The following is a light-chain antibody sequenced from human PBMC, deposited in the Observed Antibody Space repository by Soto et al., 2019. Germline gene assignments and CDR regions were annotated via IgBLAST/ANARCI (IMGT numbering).Light chain of an antibody. CDR2: STN. CDR3: VLDMGTGISV. J-gene: IGLJ3*02. Sequence: QAVVTQEPSFSVSPGRTVTLTCGLSSGSVSTSYYPSWYQLTPGQAPRTLIYSTNTRSSGVPNRFSGSILENKAALTITGAQADDESDYYCVLDMGTGISVCGGGTKLTVL. V-gene: IGLV8-61*01. CDR1: SGSVSTSYY.